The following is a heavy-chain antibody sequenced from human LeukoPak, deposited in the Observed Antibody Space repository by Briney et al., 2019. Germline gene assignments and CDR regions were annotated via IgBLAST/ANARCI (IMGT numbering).Heavy chain of an antibody. J-gene: IGHJ5*02. CDR2: ISSSGSTI. V-gene: IGHV3-48*03. CDR1: GFTFTSYE. CDR3: YGRYNWFDP. D-gene: IGHD3-10*02. Sequence: GGSLRLSYAASGFTFTSYEMNWVRQAPGKGLEWVSYISSSGSTIYYADSVKGRFTISRDNAKNSLYLQMNSLRAEDTAVYYCYGRYNWFDPWGQVTLVTVSS.